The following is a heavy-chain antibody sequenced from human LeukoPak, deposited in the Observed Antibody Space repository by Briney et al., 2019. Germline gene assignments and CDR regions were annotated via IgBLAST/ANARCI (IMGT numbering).Heavy chain of an antibody. J-gene: IGHJ4*02. CDR1: GYTFTDYY. Sequence: ASVKVSCKASGYTFTDYYMHWVRQAPGQGLEWMGWINPNSGGTNYAQKFQGRVTMTRDTSISTAYMELSRLRSDDTAVYYCARGRSPWNYFDYWGQGTLVTVSS. CDR2: INPNSGGT. CDR3: ARGRSPWNYFDY. V-gene: IGHV1-2*02. D-gene: IGHD1-1*01.